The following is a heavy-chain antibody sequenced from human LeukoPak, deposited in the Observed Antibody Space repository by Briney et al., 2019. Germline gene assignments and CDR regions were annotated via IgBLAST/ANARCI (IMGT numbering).Heavy chain of an antibody. CDR2: ISNDGSHK. Sequence: GGSLRLSCAASGFIISGYAMHWVRQAPGKGLEWVALISNDGSHKNYADSVNGRLTISRDNSNNLLYLRMNSLTTEDTAVYYCAREWSQYSSTWKGAFDIWGQGTMVTVSS. J-gene: IGHJ3*02. CDR1: GFIISGYA. V-gene: IGHV3-30-3*01. CDR3: AREWSQYSSTWKGAFDI. D-gene: IGHD6-13*01.